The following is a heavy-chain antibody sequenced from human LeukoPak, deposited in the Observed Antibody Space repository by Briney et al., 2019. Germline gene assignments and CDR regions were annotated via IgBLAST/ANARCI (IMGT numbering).Heavy chain of an antibody. CDR1: GYTFTGYY. CDR2: ITPSGGSI. D-gene: IGHD1-26*01. CDR3: ARDWELGY. Sequence: ASVKVSCKASGYTFTGYYMHWVRQAPGQGLEWMGVITPSGGSITSAQKFQGRVTMTRDTSTSTVYMELSSLRSEDTAVYFCARDWELGYWGQGTLVTISS. V-gene: IGHV1-46*01. J-gene: IGHJ4*02.